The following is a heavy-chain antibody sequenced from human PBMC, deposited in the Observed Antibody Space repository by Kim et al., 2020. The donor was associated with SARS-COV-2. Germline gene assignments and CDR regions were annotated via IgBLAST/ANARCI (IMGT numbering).Heavy chain of an antibody. D-gene: IGHD6-13*01. CDR2: IYSGGST. V-gene: IGHV3-53*04. CDR1: GFTVSSNY. Sequence: GGSLRLSCAASGFTVSSNYMSWVRQAPGKGLEWVSVIYSGGSTYYADSVKGRLTISRHNTKNTLYLQMNSLRAEDTAVYYCARDAPGGVIAEAGSQFDYWGQGTLVTVSS. J-gene: IGHJ4*02. CDR3: ARDAPGGVIAEAGSQFDY.